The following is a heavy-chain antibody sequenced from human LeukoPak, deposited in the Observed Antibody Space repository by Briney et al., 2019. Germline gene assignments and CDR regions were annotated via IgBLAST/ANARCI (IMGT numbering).Heavy chain of an antibody. Sequence: SETLSLTCAVSGYSISSGYYWGWIRQPPGKGLEWIGSIYHSGSTYYNPSLKSRVTISVDTSKNQFSLKLSSVTAADTAVYYCARADVLLWFGEDGGYFRHWGQGTLVTVSS. J-gene: IGHJ1*01. CDR3: ARADVLLWFGEDGGYFRH. V-gene: IGHV4-38-2*01. CDR1: GYSISSGYY. CDR2: IYHSGST. D-gene: IGHD3-10*01.